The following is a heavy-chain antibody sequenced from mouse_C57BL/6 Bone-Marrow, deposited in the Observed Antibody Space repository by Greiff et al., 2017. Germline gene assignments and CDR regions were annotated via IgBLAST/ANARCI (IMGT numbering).Heavy chain of an antibody. CDR2: IWSGGST. CDR1: GFSLTSYG. J-gene: IGHJ1*03. D-gene: IGHD1-1*01. V-gene: IGHV2-2*01. Sequence: QVQLKQSGPGLVQPSQSLSITCTVSGFSLTSYGVHWVRQSPGKGLEWLGVIWSGGSTAYNAAFISRLSISKDNSKSQVFFKMNSLQADDTAIYYCARLYDWYFDVWGTGTTVTVSS. CDR3: ARLYDWYFDV.